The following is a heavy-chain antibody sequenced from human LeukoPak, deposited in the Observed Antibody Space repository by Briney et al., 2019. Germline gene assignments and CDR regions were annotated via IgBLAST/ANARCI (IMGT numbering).Heavy chain of an antibody. J-gene: IGHJ3*02. CDR3: ARSGQGEPAFDI. D-gene: IGHD1-26*01. Sequence: SETLSLTCAVYGGSFSGYYWGWIRQPPGKGLEWIGEINRGGDTNYNPSPKSRVTISVDTSKNQFSLKLSSVTAVDTAVYYCARSGQGEPAFDIWGLGAMVTVSS. V-gene: IGHV4-34*01. CDR2: INRGGDT. CDR1: GGSFSGYY.